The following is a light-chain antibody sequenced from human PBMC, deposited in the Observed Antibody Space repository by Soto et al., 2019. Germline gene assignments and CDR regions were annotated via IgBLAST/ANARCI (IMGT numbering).Light chain of an antibody. V-gene: IGKV3-11*01. CDR2: DAS. CDR1: QSVNSF. J-gene: IGKJ4*01. Sequence: EIVLTQSPATLSLSPGERATLSCRASQSVNSFLTWYHQKPGQAPRLLIYDASNRATGIPGRFSGSGSETDFTLTISSLEPEDFAVYYCQQRTNWRLTFGGGTKVEIK. CDR3: QQRTNWRLT.